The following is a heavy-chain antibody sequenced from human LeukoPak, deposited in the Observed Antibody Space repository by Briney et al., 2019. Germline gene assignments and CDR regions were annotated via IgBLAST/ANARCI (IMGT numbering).Heavy chain of an antibody. J-gene: IGHJ3*02. CDR1: GFTFSSYA. CDR3: ARGPKWFPRTKQTGAFDI. V-gene: IGHV3-30*01. Sequence: PGGSLRLSCAASGFTFSSYAMHWVRQAPGKGLEWVAVISYDGSNKYYADSVKGRFTISRDNSKNTLYLQMNSLRAEDTAVYYCARGPKWFPRTKQTGAFDIWGQGTMVTVSS. CDR2: ISYDGSNK. D-gene: IGHD3-10*01.